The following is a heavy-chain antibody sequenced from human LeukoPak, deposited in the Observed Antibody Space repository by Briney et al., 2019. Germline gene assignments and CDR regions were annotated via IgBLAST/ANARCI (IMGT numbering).Heavy chain of an antibody. CDR3: ARGGVEYSSSSEADY. D-gene: IGHD6-6*01. V-gene: IGHV1-2*06. J-gene: IGHJ4*02. CDR2: INPNSGGT. Sequence: ASVKVSCKASGYTFTGYYMHWVRQAPGQGLEWMGRINPNSGGTNYAQKFQGRVTMTRDTSISTAYMELRRLRSDDTAVYYCARGGVEYSSSSEADYWGQGTLVTVSS. CDR1: GYTFTGYY.